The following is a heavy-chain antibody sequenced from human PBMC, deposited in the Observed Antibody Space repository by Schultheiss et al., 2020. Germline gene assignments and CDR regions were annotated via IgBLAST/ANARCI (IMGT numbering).Heavy chain of an antibody. CDR1: GFTFSSYS. CDR2: ISSSSSYI. D-gene: IGHD3-10*01. J-gene: IGHJ2*01. V-gene: IGHV3-21*04. Sequence: GGSLRLSCAASGFTFSSYSMNWVRQAPGKGLEWVSSISSSSSYIYYADSVKGRFTISRDDSKNTAYLQMNSLKTEDTAVYYCAKALGSYWYFDLWGRGTLVTVSS. CDR3: AKALGSYWYFDL.